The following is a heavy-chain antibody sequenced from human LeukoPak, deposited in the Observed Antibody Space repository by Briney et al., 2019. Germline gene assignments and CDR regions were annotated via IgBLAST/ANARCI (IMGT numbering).Heavy chain of an antibody. V-gene: IGHV4-34*01. J-gene: IGHJ4*02. Sequence: SETLSLTCAVYGGSFSGYYWSWIRQPPGKGLEWIGEINHSGSTNYNPSLKRRVTISVEKSKKQFSLKQSSVTAADTAVYYCARAGMLSIFGVVIDGFDYWGQGTLVTVSS. CDR3: ARAGMLSIFGVVIDGFDY. CDR2: INHSGST. CDR1: GGSFSGYY. D-gene: IGHD3-3*01.